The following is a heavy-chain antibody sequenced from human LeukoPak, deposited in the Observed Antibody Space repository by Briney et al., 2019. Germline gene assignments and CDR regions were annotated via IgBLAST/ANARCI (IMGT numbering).Heavy chain of an antibody. D-gene: IGHD3-22*01. Sequence: ASVKVSCKASGGTFSSYAISWVRQAPGQGLEWIGRIIPIFGTANYAQKFQGRVTITTYESASTAYMELSSLRSEDTAVYYCASTYYYDSSGFFSHRWGQGTLVTVSS. J-gene: IGHJ4*02. V-gene: IGHV1-69*05. CDR3: ASTYYYDSSGFFSHR. CDR2: IIPIFGTA. CDR1: GGTFSSYA.